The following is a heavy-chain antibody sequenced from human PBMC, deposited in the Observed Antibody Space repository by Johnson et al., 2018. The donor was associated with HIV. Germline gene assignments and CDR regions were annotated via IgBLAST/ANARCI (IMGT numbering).Heavy chain of an antibody. Sequence: VQLVESGGGLVQPGGSLRLSCAASGCTFSRSDMHWVRQGRGKGMEWVSAIGTAGDTYYPGSVEGRFTISRENAKNSLYLQMNSLRAGDTAVYYCARVGGGLDAFDIWGQGTMVTVSS. CDR3: ARVGGGLDAFDI. CDR2: IGTAGDT. D-gene: IGHD2-15*01. V-gene: IGHV3-13*01. J-gene: IGHJ3*02. CDR1: GCTFSRSD.